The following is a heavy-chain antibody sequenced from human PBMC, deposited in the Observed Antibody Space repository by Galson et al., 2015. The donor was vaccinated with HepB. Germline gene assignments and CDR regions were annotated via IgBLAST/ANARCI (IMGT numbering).Heavy chain of an antibody. Sequence: SGAEVKKPGESLKISCQGSGYPFATYWIGWVRQVPGKGLEWMGVIYPGDSDTIYSPSFQGHVTISADKSITTAYLQWSSLGASDTAIYYCARRKAAAGPIDYWGQGTLVTVSS. CDR1: GYPFATYW. CDR3: ARRKAAAGPIDY. D-gene: IGHD6-13*01. J-gene: IGHJ4*02. CDR2: IYPGDSDT. V-gene: IGHV5-51*01.